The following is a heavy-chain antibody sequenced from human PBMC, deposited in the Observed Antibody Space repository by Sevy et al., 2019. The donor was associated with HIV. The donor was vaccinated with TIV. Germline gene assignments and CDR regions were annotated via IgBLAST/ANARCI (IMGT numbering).Heavy chain of an antibody. Sequence: SETLSLTCAVYGGSFSGYYWSWIRQPPGKGLEWIGEINHSGSTNYNPSLKSRVTISVDTSKNQFSLKLNSVTAADTAVYYCARGVFTMIRGAINCFDPWGQGTLVTVSS. CDR1: GGSFSGYY. CDR3: ARGVFTMIRGAINCFDP. V-gene: IGHV4-34*01. J-gene: IGHJ5*02. D-gene: IGHD3-10*01. CDR2: INHSGST.